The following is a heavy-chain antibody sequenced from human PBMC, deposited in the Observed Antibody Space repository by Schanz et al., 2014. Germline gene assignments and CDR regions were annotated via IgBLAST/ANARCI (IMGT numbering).Heavy chain of an antibody. Sequence: EVQVVESGGGLVQPGGSLRLSCEASGFTLTSYALTWVRQAPGKGLEWVAGISGSGGSTDYADSVKGRFIIPRDNSKNTLYLQMNSLRAEDTAVYYCAREVGGSFGQHYWGQGALVTVSS. CDR1: GFTLTSYA. CDR2: ISGSGGST. J-gene: IGHJ4*02. D-gene: IGHD1-26*01. V-gene: IGHV3-23*04. CDR3: AREVGGSFGQHY.